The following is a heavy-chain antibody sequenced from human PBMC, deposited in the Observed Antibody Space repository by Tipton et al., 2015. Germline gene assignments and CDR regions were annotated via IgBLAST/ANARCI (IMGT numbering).Heavy chain of an antibody. J-gene: IGHJ4*02. CDR3: ARRFLEWSFDY. Sequence: QLMQSGGGLVQPGGSLRLSCAASGFTFSNYWMSWVRQAPGKGLEWVANINQDGSEKYYVDSVKGRFTISRDNAKNSLYLQINSLRAEDTAVYYCARRFLEWSFDYWGQGTLVTVSS. D-gene: IGHD3-3*01. V-gene: IGHV3-7*01. CDR1: GFTFSNYW. CDR2: INQDGSEK.